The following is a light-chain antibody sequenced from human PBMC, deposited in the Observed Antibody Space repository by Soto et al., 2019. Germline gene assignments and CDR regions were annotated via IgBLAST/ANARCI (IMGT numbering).Light chain of an antibody. CDR3: QSYDGTRSGAYG. J-gene: IGLJ1*01. CDR2: GTT. V-gene: IGLV1-40*01. Sequence: QSVLTQPPSVSGAPGQRVTISCTGSSSNIGAGYDVHWYQQLPGTAPKLVIYGTTNRPSGVPDRFSGSKSGTSASLAITGLQAEDEADYYCQSYDGTRSGAYGFGIGTKLTVL. CDR1: SSNIGAGYD.